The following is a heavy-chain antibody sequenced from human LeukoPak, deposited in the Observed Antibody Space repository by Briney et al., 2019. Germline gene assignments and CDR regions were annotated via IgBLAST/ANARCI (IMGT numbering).Heavy chain of an antibody. CDR3: ARAQGYGDYTRYYYYMDV. J-gene: IGHJ6*03. CDR2: ISSSSSYI. D-gene: IGHD4-17*01. CDR1: GFTFSSYS. Sequence: PGGSLRPSCAASGFTFSSYSMNWVRQAPGKGLEWVSSISSSSSYIYYADSVKGRFTISRDNAKNSLYLQMNSLRAEDTAVYYCARAQGYGDYTRYYYYMDVWGKGTTVTVSS. V-gene: IGHV3-21*01.